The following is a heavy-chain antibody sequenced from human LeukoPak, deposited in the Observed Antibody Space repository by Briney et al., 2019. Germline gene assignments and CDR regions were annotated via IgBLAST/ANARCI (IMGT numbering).Heavy chain of an antibody. Sequence: TSETLSLTCTVSGGSISSYYWSWIRQPPGKGLEWIGYIYYSGSTNYNPSLKSRVTISVDTSKNQFSLKLSSVTAADTAVYYCAREGLYFAFDIWGQGTMATVSS. CDR2: IYYSGST. CDR3: AREGLYFAFDI. D-gene: IGHD3-9*01. CDR1: GGSISSYY. V-gene: IGHV4-59*01. J-gene: IGHJ3*02.